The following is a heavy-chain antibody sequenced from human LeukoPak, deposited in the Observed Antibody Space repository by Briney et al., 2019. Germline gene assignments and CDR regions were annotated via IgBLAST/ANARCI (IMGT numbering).Heavy chain of an antibody. CDR3: AIDRGSTRHYYYGMDV. J-gene: IGHJ6*02. CDR2: INWNSGSI. Sequence: GGSLRLSCAASGFTFDDYAMHWVRQAPGKGLEWVSGINWNSGSIGYADSVKGRFTISRDNTKNSLYLQMNSLRAEDTALYFCAIDRGSTRHYYYGMDVWGQGTTVTVSS. CDR1: GFTFDDYA. V-gene: IGHV3-9*01. D-gene: IGHD2-2*01.